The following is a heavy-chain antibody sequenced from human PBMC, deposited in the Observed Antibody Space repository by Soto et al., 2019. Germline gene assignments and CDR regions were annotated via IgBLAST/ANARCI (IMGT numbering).Heavy chain of an antibody. CDR2: IYYSGST. Sequence: SSETLSLTCTVSGGSISSDDSNWSWIRQPPGKGLEWIGYIYYSGSTYYNPSLKSRVTISVDTSKNQFSLKLNPVTAADTAVYYCARDRGGYERIDYWGQGTLVTVSS. CDR1: GGSISSDDSN. J-gene: IGHJ4*02. D-gene: IGHD5-12*01. V-gene: IGHV4-30-4*01. CDR3: ARDRGGYERIDY.